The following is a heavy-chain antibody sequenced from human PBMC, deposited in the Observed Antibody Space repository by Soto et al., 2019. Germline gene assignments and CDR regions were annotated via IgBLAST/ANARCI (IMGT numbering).Heavy chain of an antibody. D-gene: IGHD6-13*01. V-gene: IGHV3-33*01. Sequence: GGSLRLSCAASGFTFSSYGVHWVRQAPGKGLEWVAVIWYDGSNKYYADSVKGRFTISRDNSKNTLYLQMNSLRAEDTAVYYCARDGGSSWYNYYYYGMDVWGQGTTVTVSS. CDR1: GFTFSSYG. CDR2: IWYDGSNK. J-gene: IGHJ6*02. CDR3: ARDGGSSWYNYYYYGMDV.